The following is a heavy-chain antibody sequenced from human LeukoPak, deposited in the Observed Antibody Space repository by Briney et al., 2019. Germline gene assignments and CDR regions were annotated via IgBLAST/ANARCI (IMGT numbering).Heavy chain of an antibody. CDR3: ATDGDRYGYELDY. D-gene: IGHD5-18*01. J-gene: IGHJ4*02. Sequence: GASVKVSCKVSGYTLTELSMHWVRQAPGKGLEWMGGFDPEDGETINAQKFQGRVTMTEDTSTDTAYMELSSLRSEDTAVYYCATDGDRYGYELDYWGQRTLVTVSS. V-gene: IGHV1-24*01. CDR1: GYTLTELS. CDR2: FDPEDGET.